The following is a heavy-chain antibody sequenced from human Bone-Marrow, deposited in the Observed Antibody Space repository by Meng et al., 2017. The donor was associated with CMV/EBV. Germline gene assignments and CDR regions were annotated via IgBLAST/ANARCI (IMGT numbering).Heavy chain of an antibody. D-gene: IGHD5-12*01. V-gene: IGHV1-2*02. J-gene: IGHJ5*02. Sequence: ASVKVSCKASGYSFTDYYMHWVRQAPGQGLEWLGWINGHSGDTYYAQKFQGRFSLTRDTSISTAYMELTRLTSDDTAFYYCARRGGYEYSLFDRWGQGTQVTVSS. CDR3: ARRGGYEYSLFDR. CDR2: INGHSGDT. CDR1: GYSFTDYY.